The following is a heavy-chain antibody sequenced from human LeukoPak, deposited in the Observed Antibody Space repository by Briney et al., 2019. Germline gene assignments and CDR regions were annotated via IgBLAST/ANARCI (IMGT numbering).Heavy chain of an antibody. Sequence: ASVQVSCKASGGTFSSYAISWVRQAPGQGLEWMGGIIPIFGTADYAQKFQGRVTITTDESTSTAYMELSSLRSEDTAVYYCARVRSGYQYYFDYWGQGTLVTVSS. CDR2: IIPIFGTA. CDR3: ARVRSGYQYYFDY. J-gene: IGHJ4*02. CDR1: GGTFSSYA. D-gene: IGHD3-22*01. V-gene: IGHV1-69*05.